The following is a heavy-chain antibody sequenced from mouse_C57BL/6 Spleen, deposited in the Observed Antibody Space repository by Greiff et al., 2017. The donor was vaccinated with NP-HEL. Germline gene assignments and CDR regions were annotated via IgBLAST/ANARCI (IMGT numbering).Heavy chain of an antibody. CDR3: ARITTVVAGRGWFAY. V-gene: IGHV3-6*01. J-gene: IGHJ3*01. D-gene: IGHD1-1*01. CDR2: ISYDGSN. Sequence: EVKLQESGPGLVKPSQSLSLTCSVPGYSITSGYYWNWIRQFPGNQLEWMCYISYDGSNNYNPSLKNRISITRDTSKNQFFLKLNSVTTEDTATYYCARITTVVAGRGWFAYWGQGTLVTVSA. CDR1: GYSITSGYY.